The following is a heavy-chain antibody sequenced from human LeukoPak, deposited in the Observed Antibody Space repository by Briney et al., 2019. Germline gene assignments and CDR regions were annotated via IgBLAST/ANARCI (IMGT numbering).Heavy chain of an antibody. Sequence: SETLSLTCTVSGGSISSYYWSWIRQPPGKGLEWIGYIYYSGSTNYNPSLKSRVTISVDTSKNQFSLKLSSVTAADTAVYYCAKDAHDSSGYYSERNGYYYYMDVWGKGTTVTVSS. J-gene: IGHJ6*03. V-gene: IGHV4-59*01. CDR2: IYYSGST. D-gene: IGHD3-22*01. CDR3: AKDAHDSSGYYSERNGYYYYMDV. CDR1: GGSISSYY.